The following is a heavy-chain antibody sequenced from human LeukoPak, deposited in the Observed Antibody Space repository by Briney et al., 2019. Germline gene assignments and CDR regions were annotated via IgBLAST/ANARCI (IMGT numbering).Heavy chain of an antibody. CDR1: GFTFTSSA. CDR3: AADPLYYYDSSGPHPLV. J-gene: IGHJ4*02. CDR2: IVVGSGNT. D-gene: IGHD3-22*01. Sequence: GASVKVSCEASGFTFTSSAMQWVRQARGQRLEWIGWIVVGSGNTNYAQKFQERVTITRDMSTSTAYMELSSLRSEDTAVYYCAADPLYYYDSSGPHPLVWGQGTLVTVSS. V-gene: IGHV1-58*02.